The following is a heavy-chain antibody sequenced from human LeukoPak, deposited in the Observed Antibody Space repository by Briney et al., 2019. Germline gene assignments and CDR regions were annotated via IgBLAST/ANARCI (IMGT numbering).Heavy chain of an antibody. CDR2: ISYDGSNK. V-gene: IGHV3-30*04. Sequence: GGSLRLSCAASGFTVSSYGMHWGRQAPGKGLEWVAVISYDGSNKYYADSVKGRFTISRDNSKNTLYLQMNSLRAEDTAVYYCARVGGIAAAVGAFDIWGQGTMVTVSS. D-gene: IGHD6-13*01. J-gene: IGHJ3*02. CDR1: GFTVSSYG. CDR3: ARVGGIAAAVGAFDI.